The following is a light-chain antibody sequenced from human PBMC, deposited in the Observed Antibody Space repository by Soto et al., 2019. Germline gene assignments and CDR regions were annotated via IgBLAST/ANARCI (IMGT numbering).Light chain of an antibody. V-gene: IGLV2-23*02. J-gene: IGLJ2*01. CDR1: SSDVGSYNL. Sequence: QSALTQPASVSESPGQLVTISCTGTSSDVGSYNLVSWYQQHPGKVPKLVIYEVSNRPSVVSARFSGSKSGNTASLTISGLQVEDEADYYCCSKSGGTSVIFGGGTKLTVL. CDR3: CSKSGGTSVI. CDR2: EVS.